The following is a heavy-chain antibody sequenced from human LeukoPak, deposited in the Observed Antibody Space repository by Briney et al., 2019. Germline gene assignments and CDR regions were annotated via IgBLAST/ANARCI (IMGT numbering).Heavy chain of an antibody. CDR1: GFTFSSYG. CDR2: ISYDGSNK. V-gene: IGHV3-30*03. CDR3: ASARAPRYYYDSSGYQDY. J-gene: IGHJ4*02. Sequence: PGRSLRLSCAASGFTFSSYGMRWVRQAPGKGLEWVAVISYDGSNKYYADSVKGRFTISRDNSKNTLYLQMNSLRAEDTAVYYCASARAPRYYYDSSGYQDYWGQGTLVTVSS. D-gene: IGHD3-22*01.